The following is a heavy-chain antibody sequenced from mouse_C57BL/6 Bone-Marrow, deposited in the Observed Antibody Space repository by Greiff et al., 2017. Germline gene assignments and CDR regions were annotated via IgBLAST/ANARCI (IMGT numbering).Heavy chain of an antibody. Sequence: LQESGAELVKPGASVKMSCKASGYTFTSYWITWVKQRPGQGLEWIGDIYPGSGSTNYNEKFKSKATLTVDTSSSTAYMQLSSLTSEDSAVYYCAIGRDYGSSYYFDYWGQGTTLTVSS. J-gene: IGHJ2*01. CDR1: GYTFTSYW. D-gene: IGHD1-1*01. V-gene: IGHV1-55*01. CDR3: AIGRDYGSSYYFDY. CDR2: IYPGSGST.